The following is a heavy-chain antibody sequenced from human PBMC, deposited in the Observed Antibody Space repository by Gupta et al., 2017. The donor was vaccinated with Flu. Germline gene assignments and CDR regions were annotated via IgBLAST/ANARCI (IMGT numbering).Heavy chain of an antibody. D-gene: IGHD6-13*01. CDR1: GFTFSSYA. J-gene: IGHJ4*02. CDR2: ISGSGGST. CDR3: AKDHIVGGRYSSSWPH. V-gene: IGHV3-23*01. Sequence: EVQLLESGGGLVQPGGSLRLSCAASGFTFSSYAMSWVRQAPGKGLEWVSAISGSGGSTYYADSGKGRFTISRDNSKNTRYLQMNSMRAEETAVYYCAKDHIVGGRYSSSWPHWGQGTLVTVSS.